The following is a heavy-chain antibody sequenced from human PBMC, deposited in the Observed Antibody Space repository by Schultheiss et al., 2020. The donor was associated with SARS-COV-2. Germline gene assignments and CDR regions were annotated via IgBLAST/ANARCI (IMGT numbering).Heavy chain of an antibody. CDR3: ARESYVGMDV. CDR1: GFTFSSYA. V-gene: IGHV3-30-3*01. J-gene: IGHJ6*02. D-gene: IGHD3-10*02. Sequence: GGSLRLSCAASGFTFSSYAMHWVRQAPGKGLEWVAVISYDGSNKYYADSVKGRFTISRDNGKNSLYLQMYSLRAEDTAVYYCARESYVGMDVWGQGTTVTVSS. CDR2: ISYDGSNK.